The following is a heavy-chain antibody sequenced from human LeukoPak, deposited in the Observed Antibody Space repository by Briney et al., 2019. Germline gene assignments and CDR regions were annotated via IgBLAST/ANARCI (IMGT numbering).Heavy chain of an antibody. D-gene: IGHD6-19*01. CDR1: GFTFSDYY. CDR2: ITSSVITI. CDR3: ARDVQQWLLN. Sequence: GGSLRLSCAASGFTFSDYYMSWIRQAPGKGLEWVSYITSSVITIYYADSVKGRFTISRDNAKNTLYLQMNSLRAEDTAVYYCARDVQQWLLNWGQGTLVTVSS. V-gene: IGHV3-11*04. J-gene: IGHJ4*02.